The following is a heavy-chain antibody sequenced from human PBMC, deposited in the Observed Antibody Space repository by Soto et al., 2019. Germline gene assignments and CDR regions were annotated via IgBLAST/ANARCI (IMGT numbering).Heavy chain of an antibody. CDR2: ISGSGGST. D-gene: IGHD2-21*02. V-gene: IGHV3-23*01. CDR1: GLTFSSYA. Sequence: GGSLRLSCAASGLTFSSYAMTWVRRAPGKGLEWASAISGSGGSTYYADSVKGRFTISRDNSKNTLYLQMNSLRAEDTAVYYCAKEALAYCGGDCQYNYYYGMDVWGQGTTVTVSS. CDR3: AKEALAYCGGDCQYNYYYGMDV. J-gene: IGHJ6*02.